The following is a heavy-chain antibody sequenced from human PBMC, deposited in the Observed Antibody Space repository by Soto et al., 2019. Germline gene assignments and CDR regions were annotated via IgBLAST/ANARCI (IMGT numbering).Heavy chain of an antibody. CDR3: ARHGSGSYQNNLPYYYYYMDV. Sequence: SETLSLTCTVSGGSISSYYWSWIRQPPGKGLEWIGYIDYSGSTNYNPSLKSRVTISVDTSKNQFSLKLSSVTAADTAVYYCARHGSGSYQNNLPYYYYYMDVWRKGTTVTVSS. CDR1: GGSISSYY. CDR2: IDYSGST. V-gene: IGHV4-59*08. J-gene: IGHJ6*03. D-gene: IGHD3-10*01.